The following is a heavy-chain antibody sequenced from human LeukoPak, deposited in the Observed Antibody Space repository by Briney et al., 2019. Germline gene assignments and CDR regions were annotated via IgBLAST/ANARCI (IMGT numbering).Heavy chain of an antibody. CDR1: GFTFSSYS. D-gene: IGHD3-10*01. CDR3: ARAGGSGSYPLVWFDP. Sequence: PGGSLRLSCAASGFTFSSYSMNWVRQAPGKGLGWVSSISSSSSYIYYADSVKGRFTISRDNAKNSLYLQMNSLRAEDTAVYYCARAGGSGSYPLVWFDPWGQGTLVTVSS. J-gene: IGHJ5*02. V-gene: IGHV3-21*01. CDR2: ISSSSSYI.